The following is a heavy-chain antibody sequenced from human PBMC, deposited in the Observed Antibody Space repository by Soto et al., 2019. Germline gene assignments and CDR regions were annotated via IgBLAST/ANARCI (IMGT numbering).Heavy chain of an antibody. CDR3: ARSIVVVTALDY. V-gene: IGHV1-3*05. D-gene: IGHD2-21*02. CDR2: INAGNGNT. CDR1: GYTFTSYA. Sequence: QVQLVQSGAEEKKPGASVKVSCMASGYTFTSYAMHWVRQAPGQRLEWMGWINAGNGNTKYSQKFQGRVTITRDTSASIAYMELSSLRSEDTAVYYCARSIVVVTALDYWGQGTLVTVSS. J-gene: IGHJ4*02.